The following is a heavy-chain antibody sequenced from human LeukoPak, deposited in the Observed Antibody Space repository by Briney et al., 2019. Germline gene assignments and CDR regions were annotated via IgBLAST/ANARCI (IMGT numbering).Heavy chain of an antibody. CDR3: ARDALGNWNVLTHWFDP. CDR2: VIPIFGTA. CDR1: GGTFSSYA. Sequence: VKVSCKASGGTFSSYAISWVRQAPGQGLEWMGGVIPIFGTANYAQKFQGRVTITADESTSTAYMELSSLRSEDTAVYYCARDALGNWNVLTHWFDPWGQGTLVTVSP. V-gene: IGHV1-69*13. D-gene: IGHD1-1*01. J-gene: IGHJ5*02.